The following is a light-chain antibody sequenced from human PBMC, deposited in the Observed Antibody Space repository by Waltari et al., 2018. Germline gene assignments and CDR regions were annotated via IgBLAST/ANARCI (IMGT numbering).Light chain of an antibody. V-gene: IGKV1-5*03. CDR2: RAS. Sequence: DTQMTQSPSTLSASAGDTVTITCRASLSIGPWLAWYQQKPGKAPKLLIYRASILQGGVPSRFSGSGSVTDFTLTISGLQPDDFATYYCQQYNSYWTFGQGTKVE. CDR1: LSIGPW. J-gene: IGKJ1*01. CDR3: QQYNSYWT.